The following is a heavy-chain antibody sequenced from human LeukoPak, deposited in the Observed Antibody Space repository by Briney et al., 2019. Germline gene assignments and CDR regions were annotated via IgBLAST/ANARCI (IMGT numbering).Heavy chain of an antibody. CDR2: ISSSGSTI. D-gene: IGHD3-22*01. Sequence: ESGGSLRLSCAASGFTFSDYYMSWIRQAPGKGLEWVSYISSSGSTIYYADSVKGRFTISRDNAKNSLYLQMNSLRAEDTAVYYCARALTYYYDSSGYCPSGYWGQGTLVTVSS. CDR3: ARALTYYYDSSGYCPSGY. V-gene: IGHV3-11*04. J-gene: IGHJ4*02. CDR1: GFTFSDYY.